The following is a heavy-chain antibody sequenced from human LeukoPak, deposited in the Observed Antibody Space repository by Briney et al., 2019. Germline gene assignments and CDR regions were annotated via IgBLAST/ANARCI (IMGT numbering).Heavy chain of an antibody. J-gene: IGHJ6*03. D-gene: IGHD3-10*01. V-gene: IGHV3-49*04. CDR1: GFTFGDYA. CDR3: TRAGPNPPIWFAYYMDV. Sequence: GRSLRLSCTASGFTFGDYAMSWVRQAPGKGLEWVGFIRSKAYGGTTEYAASVKGRFTISRDDSKSIAYLQMNSLKTEDTAVYYCTRAGPNPPIWFAYYMDVWGKGTTVTISS. CDR2: IRSKAYGGTT.